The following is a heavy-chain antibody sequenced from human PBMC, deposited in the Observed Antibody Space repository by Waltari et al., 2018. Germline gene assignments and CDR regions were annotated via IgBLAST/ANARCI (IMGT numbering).Heavy chain of an antibody. V-gene: IGHV1-69*04. J-gene: IGHJ6*03. CDR2: IIPILGIA. D-gene: IGHD4-17*01. CDR1: GGTFSSYA. CDR3: ARDKPRDYGDYTPHSYYYYYYMDV. Sequence: QVQLVQSGAEVKKPGSSVKVSCKASGGTFSSYAISWVRQAPGQGLEWMGGIIPILGIANYAQKFQGRVTITADESTSTAYMELSSLRSEDTAVYYCARDKPRDYGDYTPHSYYYYYYMDVWGKGTTVTVSS.